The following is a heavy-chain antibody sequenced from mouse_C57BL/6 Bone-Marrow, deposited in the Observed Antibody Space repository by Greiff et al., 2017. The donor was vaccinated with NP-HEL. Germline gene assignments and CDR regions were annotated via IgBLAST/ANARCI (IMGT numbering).Heavy chain of an antibody. J-gene: IGHJ3*01. CDR2: IDPSDSYT. V-gene: IGHV1-69*01. Sequence: QVQLKQPGAELVMPGASVKLSCKASGYTFTSYWMHWVKQRPGQGLEWIGEIDPSDSYTNYIQKFKGKSTLTVDKSSSTAYMQLSSLTSEDSAVYYCARDGSSYGFAYWGQGTLVTVSA. D-gene: IGHD1-1*01. CDR3: ARDGSSYGFAY. CDR1: GYTFTSYW.